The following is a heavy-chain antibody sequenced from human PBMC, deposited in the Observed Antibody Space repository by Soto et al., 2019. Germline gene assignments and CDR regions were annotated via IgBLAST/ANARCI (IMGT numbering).Heavy chain of an antibody. Sequence: QIQLVQSGVEVKKPGASVKVSCKASDYTFSSYHITWVRQAPGQGLEWMGWISAYNGNTNYAQNLHGRVTMTTDPSTSTAYMELRSLRSDDTAVYYCARDLPPVDYWGQGTLVTVSS. J-gene: IGHJ4*02. CDR1: DYTFSSYH. V-gene: IGHV1-18*01. CDR3: ARDLPPVDY. CDR2: ISAYNGNT.